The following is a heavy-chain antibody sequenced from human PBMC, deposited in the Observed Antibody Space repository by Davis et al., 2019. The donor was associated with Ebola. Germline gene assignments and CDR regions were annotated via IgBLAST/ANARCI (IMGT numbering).Heavy chain of an antibody. CDR2: IGYNGRHA. V-gene: IGHV3-30*03. Sequence: PGGSLRLSCAASGFTFNSYAMHWVRQAPGKGLDWVAVIGYNGRHAYYADSVRGRFTISRDNSNNTLFLEMDSLRPEDTAVYYCARVYGDSSGWYDALDLWGQGTLVTVSS. J-gene: IGHJ3*01. CDR1: GFTFNSYA. CDR3: ARVYGDSSGWYDALDL. D-gene: IGHD3-22*01.